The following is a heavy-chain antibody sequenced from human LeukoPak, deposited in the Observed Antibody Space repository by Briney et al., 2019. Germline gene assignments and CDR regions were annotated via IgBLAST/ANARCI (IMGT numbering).Heavy chain of an antibody. CDR2: TDTNGWKT. V-gene: IGHV3-48*02. CDR1: GFIFSENA. D-gene: IGHD1-14*01. Sequence: GGSLRLSCVASGFIFSENAMNWVRQAPGKGLEWISHTDTNGWKTYYADSVRGRFTMSRDNAKNSLYLQMSSLRDEDTAMYYCVRGDQEASEPAFDYWGQGTLVTVSS. CDR3: VRGDQEASEPAFDY. J-gene: IGHJ4*02.